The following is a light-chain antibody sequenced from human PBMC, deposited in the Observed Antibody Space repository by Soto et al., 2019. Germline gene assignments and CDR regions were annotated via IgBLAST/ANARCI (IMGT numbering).Light chain of an antibody. CDR2: DVS. CDR1: SSDVGGYNY. V-gene: IGLV2-14*03. Sequence: QSVLTQPASVSGSPGQSINISCTGTSSDVGGYNYVSWYQHHPGKAPKLIIYDVSNRPSGVSNPFSGSKSGNTASLTISGLQPEDEADYYCSSYTTSNTRQIVFGTGT. CDR3: SSYTTSNTRQIV. J-gene: IGLJ1*01.